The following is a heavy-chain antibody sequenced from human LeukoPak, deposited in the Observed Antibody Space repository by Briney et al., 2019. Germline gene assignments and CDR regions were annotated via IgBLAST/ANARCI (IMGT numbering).Heavy chain of an antibody. CDR2: ISPSGSTT. CDR1: GFIFSEYY. D-gene: IGHD3-22*01. Sequence: GGSLRLSCAASGFIFSEYYMGWIRQAPGKGLEWVSYISPSGSTTYSSDSVRGRFTISRDNAKNSLNLQMNGLRAEDTAVYYCAKDPTMIVVVIPDYWGQGTLVTVSS. V-gene: IGHV3-11*01. J-gene: IGHJ4*02. CDR3: AKDPTMIVVVIPDY.